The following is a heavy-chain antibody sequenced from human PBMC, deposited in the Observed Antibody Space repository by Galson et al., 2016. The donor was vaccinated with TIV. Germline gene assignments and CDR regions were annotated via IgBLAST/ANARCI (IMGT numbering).Heavy chain of an antibody. CDR3: ARSLTSDYGDPLDY. CDR2: ISNDGNTK. D-gene: IGHD4-17*01. V-gene: IGHV3-30-3*01. CDR1: GFTFNTYA. Sequence: SLRLSCAASGFTFNTYAIHWVRQAPGKGLEWVAVISNDGNTKHYADSVKGRFTISRDNSKNTVFLQVNSLRPEDTALYYCARSLTSDYGDPLDYWGQGTLVTVSS. J-gene: IGHJ4*02.